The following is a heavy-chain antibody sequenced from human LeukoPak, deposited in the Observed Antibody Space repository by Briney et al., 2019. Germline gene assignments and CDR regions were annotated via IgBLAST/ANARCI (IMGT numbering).Heavy chain of an antibody. V-gene: IGHV4-39*05. D-gene: IGHD2-2*01. CDR3: AGTLDCSSTSCPKGGAFDI. J-gene: IGHJ3*02. Sequence: SETPSLTCTVSGGSISSSSYYWGWIRQPPGKGLEWIGSIYYSGSTYYNPSLKSRVTISVDTSKNQFSLKLSSVTAADTAVYYCAGTLDCSSTSCPKGGAFDIWGQGTMVTVSS. CDR2: IYYSGST. CDR1: GGSISSSSYY.